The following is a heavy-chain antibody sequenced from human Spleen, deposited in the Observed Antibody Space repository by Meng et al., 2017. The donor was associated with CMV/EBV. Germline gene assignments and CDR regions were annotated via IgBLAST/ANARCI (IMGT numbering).Heavy chain of an antibody. D-gene: IGHD1-26*01. CDR2: INPSGRT. V-gene: IGHV4-34*10. CDR3: ARDSGSYYDYYYYYGMDV. CDR1: GGAFSSYY. Sequence: SETLSLTCAVYGGAFSSYYWVWIRQTPGKGLEWIGEINPSGRTNYNPSLKSRVTMSVDKSKNQFSLKLSSVTAADTAVYYCARDSGSYYDYYYYYGMDVWGQGTTVTVSS. J-gene: IGHJ6*02.